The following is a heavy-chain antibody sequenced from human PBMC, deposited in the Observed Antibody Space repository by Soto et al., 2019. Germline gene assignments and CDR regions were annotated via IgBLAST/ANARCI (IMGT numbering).Heavy chain of an antibody. J-gene: IGHJ2*01. Sequence: QVQLQESGPGLVKPSETLSLTCTVSGDSINSNYWSWIRQPPGKGLEWIGYIYYRGGTNYNPSLKIRVNISVDMSKNQFSLKLNSVTAADTAVYYCAREIGYTYGPDGYWYLDLWGRGTLVTVSS. CDR2: IYYRGGT. CDR1: GDSINSNY. D-gene: IGHD5-18*01. CDR3: AREIGYTYGPDGYWYLDL. V-gene: IGHV4-59*01.